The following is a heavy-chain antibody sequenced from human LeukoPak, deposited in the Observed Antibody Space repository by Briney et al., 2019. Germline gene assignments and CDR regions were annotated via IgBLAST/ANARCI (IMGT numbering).Heavy chain of an antibody. V-gene: IGHV1-69*01. CDR2: IIPIFGTA. J-gene: IGHJ3*02. CDR3: AKGARFGAFDI. D-gene: IGHD3-16*01. Sequence: GSSVKVSCKASGGTFSSYAISWVRQASGQGLEWMGGIIPIFGTANYAQKFQGRVTITADESTSTAYMELSSLRSEDTAVYYCAKGARFGAFDIWGQGTMVTVSS. CDR1: GGTFSSYA.